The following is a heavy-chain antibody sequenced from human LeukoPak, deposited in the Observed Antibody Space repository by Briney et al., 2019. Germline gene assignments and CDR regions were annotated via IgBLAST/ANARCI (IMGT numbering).Heavy chain of an antibody. CDR2: IWYDGSNK. CDR1: GFTFSSHA. Sequence: GGSLRLSCAASGFTFSSHAMHWVRQAPGKGLEWVAVIWYDGSNKYYADSVKGRFTISRDNSKNTLYLQMNSLRAEDTAVYYCARDKDIVATVGAFDIWGQGTMVTVSS. D-gene: IGHD5-12*01. J-gene: IGHJ3*02. CDR3: ARDKDIVATVGAFDI. V-gene: IGHV3-33*01.